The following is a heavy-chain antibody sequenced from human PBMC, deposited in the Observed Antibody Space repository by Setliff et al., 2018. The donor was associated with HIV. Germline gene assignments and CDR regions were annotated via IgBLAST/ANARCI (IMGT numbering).Heavy chain of an antibody. Sequence: ASVKVSCKTSGYTFKSYYINWVRQAPGQRPEWMARINAGNGNREYSPKFQGRVTITADTSASTMYMELSSLRSEDTAVYYCARVGNNRLQFFDHWGQGTHFGHRLL. J-gene: IGHJ4*02. D-gene: IGHD5-12*01. V-gene: IGHV1-3*01. CDR1: GYTFKSYY. CDR2: INAGNGNR. CDR3: ARVGNNRLQFFDH.